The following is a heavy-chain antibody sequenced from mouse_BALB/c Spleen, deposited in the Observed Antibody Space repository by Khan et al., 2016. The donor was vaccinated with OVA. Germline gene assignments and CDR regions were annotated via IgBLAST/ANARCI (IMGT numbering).Heavy chain of an antibody. V-gene: IGHV2-2*02. J-gene: IGHJ1*01. CDR2: IWSGGTT. CDR3: ARNGNYVHWYFDV. Sequence: QMQLEESGPGLVQPSQSLSITCTVSGFSLSSYGVHWVRQSPGKGLEWLGVIWSGGTTDYNAGFISRLSISKDNSKSQVFFKMNSLQVNDTAIYYCARNGNYVHWYFDVWGAGTTVTVSS. CDR1: GFSLSSYG. D-gene: IGHD2-1*01.